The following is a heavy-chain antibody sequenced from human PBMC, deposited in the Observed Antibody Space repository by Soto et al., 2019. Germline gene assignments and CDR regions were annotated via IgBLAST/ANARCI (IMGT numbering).Heavy chain of an antibody. J-gene: IGHJ6*02. CDR3: ARHPVSGSYAYYYGMDV. V-gene: IGHV1-69*12. CDR2: IIPIFGTA. D-gene: IGHD1-26*01. Sequence: QVQLVQSGAEVKKPGSSVKVSCKASGGTSNSYAISWVRQAPGQGLEWMGGIIPIFGTADYAQKFQGRVTITADESTSTADMELSSLRSEDTAVYYCARHPVSGSYAYYYGMDVWGQGTTVTVSS. CDR1: GGTSNSYA.